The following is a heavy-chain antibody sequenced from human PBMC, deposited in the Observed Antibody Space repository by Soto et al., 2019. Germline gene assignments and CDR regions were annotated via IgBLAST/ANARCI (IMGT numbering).Heavy chain of an antibody. D-gene: IGHD3-10*01. CDR3: AKDSGIWGYYGSGSSIHFDY. J-gene: IGHJ4*02. CDR1: GFTFSSYA. CDR2: ISGSGGST. V-gene: IGHV3-23*01. Sequence: GGSLRLSCAASGFTFSSYAMSWVRQAPGKGLEWVSAISGSGGSTYYADSVKGRFTISRDNSKNTLYLQMKSLRAEDTAVYYCAKDSGIWGYYGSGSSIHFDYWGQGTLVTVSS.